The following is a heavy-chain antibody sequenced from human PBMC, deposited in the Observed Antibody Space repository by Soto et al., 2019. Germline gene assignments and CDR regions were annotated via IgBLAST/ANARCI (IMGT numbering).Heavy chain of an antibody. CDR3: ARGRTLAVAGYYFDY. J-gene: IGHJ4*02. D-gene: IGHD6-19*01. V-gene: IGHV4-34*01. CDR1: GGSFSGYY. Sequence: SETLSLTCAVYGGSFSGYYWSWIRQPPGKGLEWIGEINHSGSTNYNPSLKSRVTISVDTSKNQFSLKLSSVTAADTAVYYCARGRTLAVAGYYFDYWGQGTLVTVSS. CDR2: INHSGST.